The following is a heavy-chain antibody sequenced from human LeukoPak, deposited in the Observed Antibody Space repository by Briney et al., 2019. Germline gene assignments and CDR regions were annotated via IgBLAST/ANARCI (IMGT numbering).Heavy chain of an antibody. V-gene: IGHV4-59*08. D-gene: IGHD1-26*01. J-gene: IGHJ3*02. Sequence: SETLSLTCTVSGGSISSYYWSWIRQPPGKGLEWIGYIYYSGSTNYNPSLKSRVTISVDTSKNQFSLKLSSVTAADTAVYYCARLGATNGPPPRYAFDIWGQGTMVTVSS. CDR3: ARLGATNGPPPRYAFDI. CDR1: GGSISSYY. CDR2: IYYSGST.